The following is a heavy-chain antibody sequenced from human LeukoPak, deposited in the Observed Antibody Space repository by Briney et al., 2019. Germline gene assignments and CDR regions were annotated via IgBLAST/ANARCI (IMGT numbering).Heavy chain of an antibody. CDR3: ARGPNKSDGGNSGSAWFDP. D-gene: IGHD4-23*01. CDR2: MNPNSGNT. J-gene: IGHJ5*02. Sequence: GASVKVSCKASGYTFTGYYMHWVRQATGQGLEWMGWMNPNSGNTGYAQKFQGRVTMTRNTSISTAYMELSSLRSEDTAVYYCARGPNKSDGGNSGSAWFDPWGQGTLVTVSS. CDR1: GYTFTGYY. V-gene: IGHV1-8*02.